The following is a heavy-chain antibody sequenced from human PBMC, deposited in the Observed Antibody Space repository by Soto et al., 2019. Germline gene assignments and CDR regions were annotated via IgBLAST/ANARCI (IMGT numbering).Heavy chain of an antibody. CDR1: GYTFTSYG. D-gene: IGHD1-26*01. V-gene: IGHV1-18*01. CDR2: ISAYNGNT. CDR3: ARGNPGAYFISYYYYYYGMDV. Sequence: ASVKVSCKASGYTFTSYGISRVRQAPGQGLEWMGWISAYNGNTNYAQKLQGRVTMTTDTSTSTAYMELRSLRSDDTAVYYCARGNPGAYFISYYYYYYGMDVWGQGPTVTVFS. J-gene: IGHJ6*02.